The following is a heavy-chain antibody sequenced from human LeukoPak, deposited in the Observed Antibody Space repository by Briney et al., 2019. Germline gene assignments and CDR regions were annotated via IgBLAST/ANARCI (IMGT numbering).Heavy chain of an antibody. J-gene: IGHJ1*01. D-gene: IGHD3-10*01. V-gene: IGHV4-30-2*01. CDR1: GGSISSGGYS. Sequence: PSQTLSLTCAVSGGSISSGGYSWSWIRQPPGKGLEWIGYIYHSGSTYYNPSLKSRVTISVGRSKNQFSLKLSSVTAADTAVYYCARSYYESPEYFQHWGQGTLVTVSS. CDR2: IYHSGST. CDR3: ARSYYESPEYFQH.